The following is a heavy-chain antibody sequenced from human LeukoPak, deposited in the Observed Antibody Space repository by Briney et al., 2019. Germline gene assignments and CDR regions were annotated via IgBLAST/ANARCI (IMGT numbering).Heavy chain of an antibody. CDR2: VSSSGTTM. J-gene: IGHJ4*02. CDR1: GFTFNTYE. Sequence: HPGGSLRLSCAASGFTFNTYEMSWVRQAPGKGLEWVPFVSSSGTTMYHADSVKGRFTISRDNAKNSLYLQMNSLRAEDAAVYYCARRYCSSASCLFDYWGQGTLVTVSS. V-gene: IGHV3-48*03. CDR3: ARRYCSSASCLFDY. D-gene: IGHD2-2*01.